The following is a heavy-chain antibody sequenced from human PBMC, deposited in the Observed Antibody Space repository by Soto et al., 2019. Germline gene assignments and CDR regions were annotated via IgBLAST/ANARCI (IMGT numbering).Heavy chain of an antibody. V-gene: IGHV1-18*01. CDR3: ARGVVNWNYFTYYYYYMAV. J-gene: IGHJ6*03. CDR2: INAYNGNT. Sequence: GASVKVSCKASGYTFTCFGISWVRHAPGQGLDWLGWINAYNGNTNYAQKFQGRVTMTRDTPASTAYMELSSLRSEDTAVYYCARGVVNWNYFTYYYYYMAVWGKGTTVTVSS. CDR1: GYTFTCFG. D-gene: IGHD1-7*01.